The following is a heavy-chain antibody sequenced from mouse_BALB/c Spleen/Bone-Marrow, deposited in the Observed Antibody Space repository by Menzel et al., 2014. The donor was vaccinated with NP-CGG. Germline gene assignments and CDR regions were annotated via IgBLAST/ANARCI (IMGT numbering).Heavy chain of an antibody. CDR1: GFTFSSFG. D-gene: IGHD2-12*01. CDR3: ARDVPLHDVGYFDY. J-gene: IGHJ2*01. V-gene: IGHV5-17*02. CDR2: ISSGSSTI. Sequence: EVMLVESGGGLVQPGGSRKLSCAASGFTFSSFGMHWVRQAPEKGLEWVAYISSGSSTIYYADTVKGRFTISRDNPKNTLFLQMTSLRSEDTAMYYCARDVPLHDVGYFDYWGQGTTLTVSS.